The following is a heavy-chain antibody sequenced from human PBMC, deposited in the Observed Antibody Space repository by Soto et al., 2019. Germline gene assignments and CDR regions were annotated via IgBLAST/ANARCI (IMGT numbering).Heavy chain of an antibody. CDR2: INAPGSPT. CDR1: GFTFSTYT. J-gene: IGHJ4*02. V-gene: IGHV3-23*01. CDR3: AKDRHPDGIWTFDS. Sequence: GGSLRLSCAASGFTFSTYTRNWVRQAPGKGLEWVSGINAPGSPTYYAASVKGRFTVSRDNSKKMLFLQMNSLRDEDTAVYYCAKDRHPDGIWTFDSRGPGTLVTVSS. D-gene: IGHD3-9*01.